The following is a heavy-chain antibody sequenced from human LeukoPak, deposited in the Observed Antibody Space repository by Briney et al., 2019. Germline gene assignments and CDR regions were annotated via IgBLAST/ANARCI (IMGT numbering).Heavy chain of an antibody. CDR2: ISDSGTGT. CDR3: AKDHIRRDGYSDFDY. J-gene: IGHJ4*02. Sequence: GGSLRLSCAASGFTFSSYAMSWVRRAPGKGLEWVSGISDSGTGTYYADSVKGRFTISRDNSKNTLFLQMNSLRAEDTAVYYCAKDHIRRDGYSDFDYWGQGTLVTVSS. CDR1: GFTFSSYA. V-gene: IGHV3-23*01. D-gene: IGHD5-24*01.